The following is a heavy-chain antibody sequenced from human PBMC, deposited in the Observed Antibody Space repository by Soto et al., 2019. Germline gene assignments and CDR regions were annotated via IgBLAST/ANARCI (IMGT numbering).Heavy chain of an antibody. CDR2: ISYSGST. J-gene: IGHJ5*02. CDR3: SRRAPEGFDP. Sequence: WETLSLTCTVSGGSIYSSPYYWGWIRQSPGRGLEWIASISYSGSTFYNPSLKSRVTISVHTSKNEFSLKLSSVTAADTALYYCSRRAPEGFDPWGQGTLVTVSS. V-gene: IGHV4-39*01. CDR1: GGSIYSSPYY.